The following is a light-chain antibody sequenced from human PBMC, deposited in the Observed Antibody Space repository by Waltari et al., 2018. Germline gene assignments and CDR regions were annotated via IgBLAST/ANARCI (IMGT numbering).Light chain of an antibody. V-gene: IGKV3-11*01. J-gene: IGKJ4*01. Sequence: EVVLTQSPATLSLSPGERATLSCRASQSVYNFLAWYTQKPGQAPRLLIYEASQRATGIPARFSGSGAGTDFTLTISSLEPEDAAVYYCQQRANWPPLTFGGGTKVEIK. CDR3: QQRANWPPLT. CDR1: QSVYNF. CDR2: EAS.